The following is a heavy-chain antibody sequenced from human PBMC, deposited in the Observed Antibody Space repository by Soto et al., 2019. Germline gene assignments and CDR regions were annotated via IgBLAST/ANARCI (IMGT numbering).Heavy chain of an antibody. J-gene: IGHJ4*02. CDR1: GFTFSTYA. V-gene: IGHV3-23*01. CDR3: AKGLENYYGHYDY. CDR2: ISGSDGST. D-gene: IGHD1-26*01. Sequence: EVQLLESGGGLVQPGGSLRLSCAGSGFTFSTYAMSWVRQAPGKGLEWVSVISGSDGSTYYADSVKGRFTISRDNSRNTLYLQMNTLRVEDTAVYYCAKGLENYYGHYDYWGQGTLVTVSS.